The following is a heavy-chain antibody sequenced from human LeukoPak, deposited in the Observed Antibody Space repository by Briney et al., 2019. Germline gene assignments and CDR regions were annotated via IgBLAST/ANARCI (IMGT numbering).Heavy chain of an antibody. V-gene: IGHV1-2*02. CDR3: ARVGLVGATTAVYFDY. J-gene: IGHJ4*02. Sequence: ASVKVFCKASGYTFTGYYMHWVRQAPGQGLEWMGWINPNSGGTNYAQKFQGRVTMTRDTSISTAYMELSRLRSDDTAVYYCARVGLVGATTAVYFDYWGQGTLVTVSS. D-gene: IGHD1-26*01. CDR1: GYTFTGYY. CDR2: INPNSGGT.